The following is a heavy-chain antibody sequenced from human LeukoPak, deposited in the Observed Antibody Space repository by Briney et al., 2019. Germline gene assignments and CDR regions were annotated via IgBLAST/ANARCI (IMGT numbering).Heavy chain of an antibody. CDR3: ARVPYTIVVVPAAIYGDYYYYGMDV. CDR1: GYTFTSYA. V-gene: IGHV7-4-1*01. Sequence: ASVKVSCKASGYTFTSYAMNWVRQAPGQGLEWMGWINTNTGNPTYAQGFTGRFVFSLDTSVSTAYLQICSLKAEDTAVYYCARVPYTIVVVPAAIYGDYYYYGMDVWGQGTTVTVSS. D-gene: IGHD2-2*02. CDR2: INTNTGNP. J-gene: IGHJ6*02.